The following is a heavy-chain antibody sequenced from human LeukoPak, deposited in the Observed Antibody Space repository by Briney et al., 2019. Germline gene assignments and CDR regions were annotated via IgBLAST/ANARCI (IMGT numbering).Heavy chain of an antibody. CDR1: GGTFSSYA. CDR2: IIPIFGTA. J-gene: IGHJ3*02. CDR3: ARGLVLPPDAFDI. V-gene: IGHV1-69*13. Sequence: GASVKVSCKASGGTFSSYAISWVRQAPGQGLEWMGGIIPIFGTANYAQKFQGRVTITADESTSTAYMELSSLRSEDMAVYYCARGLVLPPDAFDIWGQGTMVTVSS.